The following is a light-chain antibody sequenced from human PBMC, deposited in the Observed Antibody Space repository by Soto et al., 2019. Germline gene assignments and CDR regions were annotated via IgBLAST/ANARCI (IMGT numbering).Light chain of an antibody. Sequence: EIVLTQSPGTLSLSPGERATLSCRASQSTFSTYLAWFQKKPGQSPRLLVYGASSRATGIPDRFSGSGSGTEFTLTISGLEPEDFAVYYCQQYGSSRKTFGQGTKVEIK. CDR2: GAS. V-gene: IGKV3-20*01. J-gene: IGKJ1*01. CDR3: QQYGSSRKT. CDR1: QSTFSTY.